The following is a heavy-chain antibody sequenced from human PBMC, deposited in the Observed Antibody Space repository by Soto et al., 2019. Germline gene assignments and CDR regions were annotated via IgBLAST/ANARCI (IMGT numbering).Heavy chain of an antibody. CDR1: GYTFTSYG. Sequence: QVQLVQSGAEVKKPGASVKVSCKASGYTFTSYGITWVRQAPGQGLEWMGWISAYNGNTNYAQKLQGRVTMTTDTSXXTXYXXLSSLRSDDTAVYYGARGSGNLWFGEVLSGAQCDYWGQGTLVTVSS. CDR3: ARGSGNLWFGEVLSGAQCDY. CDR2: ISAYNGNT. V-gene: IGHV1-18*01. D-gene: IGHD3-10*01. J-gene: IGHJ4*02.